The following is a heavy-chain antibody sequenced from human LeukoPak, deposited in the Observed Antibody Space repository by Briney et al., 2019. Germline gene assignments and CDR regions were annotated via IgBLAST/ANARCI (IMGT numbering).Heavy chain of an antibody. D-gene: IGHD2-21*01. CDR2: INPNSGGT. J-gene: IGHJ5*02. CDR3: ARADRLHGGPYLIGP. CDR1: GYSFTDYY. V-gene: IGHV1-2*02. Sequence: EASVKVSCKTSGYSFTDYYMHWVRQAPGQGLEWMGWINPNSGGTSSAQKFQGRVTMTRDTSITTVYMEVRWLTSDDTAIYYCARADRLHGGPYLIGPWGLGTLVTVYS.